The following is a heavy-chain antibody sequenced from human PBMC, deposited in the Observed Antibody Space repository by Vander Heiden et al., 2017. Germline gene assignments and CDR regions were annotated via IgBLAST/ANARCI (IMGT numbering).Heavy chain of an antibody. D-gene: IGHD3-22*01. Sequence: QVQLGQSGAEVEKPGSSVTVSCKASGGTFSSYAISWVRQAPGQGLEWMGGIIPILGTANYAQKFQGRVTITADESTSTAYMELSSLRSEDTAVYYCAANYYDSSGYYRYYYYGMDVWGQGTTVTVSS. J-gene: IGHJ6*02. V-gene: IGHV1-69*01. CDR1: GGTFSSYA. CDR2: IIPILGTA. CDR3: AANYYDSSGYYRYYYYGMDV.